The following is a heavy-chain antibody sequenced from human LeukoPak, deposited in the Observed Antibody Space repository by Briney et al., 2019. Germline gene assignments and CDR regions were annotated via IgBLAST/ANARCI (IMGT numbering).Heavy chain of an antibody. V-gene: IGHV3-7*01. Sequence: GGSLRLSCAASGFTFSSYWMSWVRHAPGKGLEWVANIKQDGSEKYYVDSVKGRFTISRDNAKNSLYLQMNSLRAEDTAVYYCARITYYDFWSGYQFDYWGQGTLVTVSS. CDR2: IKQDGSEK. CDR1: GFTFSSYW. J-gene: IGHJ4*02. D-gene: IGHD3-3*01. CDR3: ARITYYDFWSGYQFDY.